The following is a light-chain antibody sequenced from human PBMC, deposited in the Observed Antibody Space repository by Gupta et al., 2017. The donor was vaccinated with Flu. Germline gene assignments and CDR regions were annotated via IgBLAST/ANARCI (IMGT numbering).Light chain of an antibody. CDR3: SSYASGSRYV. CDR2: EVS. CDR1: SSDVGGYNY. J-gene: IGLJ1*01. V-gene: IGLV2-14*01. Sequence: SALTQPASVSGSPGPSITISCTGTSSDVGGYNYVSWYQQYPGKAPKFMIYEVSNRPSGVASRFSGSKSGNTASLTISGLQEEDEADYYCSSYASGSRYVFGTGTKVAVL.